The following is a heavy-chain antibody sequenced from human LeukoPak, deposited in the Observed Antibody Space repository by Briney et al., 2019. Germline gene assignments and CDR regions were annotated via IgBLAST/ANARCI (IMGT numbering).Heavy chain of an antibody. Sequence: GGSLRLSCAASGFTFSSYWMSWVRQAPGKGLEWVANIKQDGSEKYYVDSVKGRFTISRDNAKNSLYLQMNSLRAEDTAVYYCARDSSGILWFGELLSDAFDIWGQGTMVTVSS. D-gene: IGHD3-10*01. CDR3: ARDSSGILWFGELLSDAFDI. J-gene: IGHJ3*02. CDR1: GFTFSSYW. CDR2: IKQDGSEK. V-gene: IGHV3-7*01.